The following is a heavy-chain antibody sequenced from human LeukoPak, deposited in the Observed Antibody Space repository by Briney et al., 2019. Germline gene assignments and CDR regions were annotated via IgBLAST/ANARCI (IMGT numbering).Heavy chain of an antibody. CDR3: ARAPLLWFGELLISYFDY. Sequence: PSETLSLTCTVSGGSISSYYWSWIRQPAGKGLEWIGRIYASGSTNYNPSLKSRVTMSVDTSKNQFSLKLSSVTAADTAVYYCARAPLLWFGELLISYFDYWGQGTLVTVSS. J-gene: IGHJ4*02. V-gene: IGHV4-4*07. D-gene: IGHD3-10*01. CDR2: IYASGST. CDR1: GGSISSYY.